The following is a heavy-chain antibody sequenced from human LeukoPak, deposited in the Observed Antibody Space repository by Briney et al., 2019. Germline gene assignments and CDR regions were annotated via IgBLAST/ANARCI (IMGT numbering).Heavy chain of an antibody. CDR3: AREGCSSTSCNFNWFDP. D-gene: IGHD2-2*01. CDR1: GGTFSSYA. J-gene: IGHJ5*02. V-gene: IGHV1-69*01. Sequence: AASVKVSCKASGGTFSSYAISWVRQAPGQGLEWMGGIIPIFGTANYAQKFQGRVTITADESTSTAYMELSSLRSEDTAVYYCAREGCSSTSCNFNWFDPWGQGTLVTVSS. CDR2: IIPIFGTA.